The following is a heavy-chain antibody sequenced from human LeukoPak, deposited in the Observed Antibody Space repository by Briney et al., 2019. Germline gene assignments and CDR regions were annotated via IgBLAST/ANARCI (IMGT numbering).Heavy chain of an antibody. V-gene: IGHV5-51*01. D-gene: IGHD5-24*01. CDR1: GYSFTYYW. CDR2: IYPGDSET. CDR3: ARQSGDGYKYYFDF. Sequence: GESLKISCKGSGYSFTYYWIGWVRQMPGKGLEWMGIIYPGDSETRYSPSFQGKVTISADKSIRTAYLQWSSLKASDTAMYYCARQSGDGYKYYFDFWGQGALVTVSS. J-gene: IGHJ4*02.